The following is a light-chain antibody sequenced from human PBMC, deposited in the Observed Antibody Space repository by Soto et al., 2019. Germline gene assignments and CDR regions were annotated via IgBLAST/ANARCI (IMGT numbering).Light chain of an antibody. CDR3: MQALHTPRT. CDR1: QSLLNSNGNPY. CDR2: LAS. V-gene: IGKV2-28*01. Sequence: DLVMPQSPLSLPFTPGEPASISCRSIQSLLNSNGNPYLEWYSQKQGQSPKLLIYLASIRASGGPDRFSGSGSGTDFTLKISRVEAEDVGVYYCMQALHTPRTFGKGTKVDIK. J-gene: IGKJ1*01.